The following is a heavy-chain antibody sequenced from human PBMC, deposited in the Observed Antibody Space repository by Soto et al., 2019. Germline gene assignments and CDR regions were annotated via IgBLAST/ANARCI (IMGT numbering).Heavy chain of an antibody. V-gene: IGHV3-7*01. Sequence: HPGGSLRLSCAASGFTFSSYWMSWVRQAPGKGLEWVANIKQDGSEKYYVDSVKGRFTISRDNAKNPLYLQMNSLRAEDTAVYYCAKPISHGGIVGATDAFDIWGQGTMVTVSS. D-gene: IGHD1-26*01. J-gene: IGHJ3*02. CDR1: GFTFSSYW. CDR3: AKPISHGGIVGATDAFDI. CDR2: IKQDGSEK.